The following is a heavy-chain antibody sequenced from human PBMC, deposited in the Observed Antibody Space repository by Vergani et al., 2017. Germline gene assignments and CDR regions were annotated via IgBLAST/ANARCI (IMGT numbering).Heavy chain of an antibody. D-gene: IGHD2-15*01. J-gene: IGHJ6*02. CDR2: IKQDGSEK. CDR3: ARDLEIVVVVAGDGMDV. V-gene: IGHV3-7*01. CDR1: GLNFSRYW. Sequence: EVQLVESGGGLVQPGGSLRLSCAASGLNFSRYWMSWVRQAPGKGLEWVANIKQDGSEKYYVDSVKGRFTISRDNAKNSLYLQMNSLRAEDTAVYYCARDLEIVVVVAGDGMDVWGQGTTVTVSS.